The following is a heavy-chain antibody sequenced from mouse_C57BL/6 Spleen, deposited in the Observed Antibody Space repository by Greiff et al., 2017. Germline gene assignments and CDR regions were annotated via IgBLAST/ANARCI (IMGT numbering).Heavy chain of an antibody. CDR1: GYSFTGYY. CDR2: INPSTGGT. D-gene: IGHD1-1*01. V-gene: IGHV1-42*01. Sequence: VQLQQSGPELVKPGASVKISCKASGYSFTGYYMNWVKQSPEKSLEWIGEINPSTGGTTYNQKFKAKATLTVDKSSSTAYMQLKSLTSEDSAVYYCARNYGSSSRYFDVWGTGTTVTVSS. CDR3: ARNYGSSSRYFDV. J-gene: IGHJ1*03.